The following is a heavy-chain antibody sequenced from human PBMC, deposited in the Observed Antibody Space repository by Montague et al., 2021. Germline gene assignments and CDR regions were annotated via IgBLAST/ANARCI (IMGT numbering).Heavy chain of an antibody. J-gene: IGHJ4*02. D-gene: IGHD3-10*01. V-gene: IGHV3-9*01. CDR1: GFRFDDYT. CDR2: ISWNSNTI. CDR3: AKEKGIALVRGLDY. Sequence: SLRLSCAASGFRFDDYTMHWVRQVPGEGLEWVSGISWNSNTIDYVDSVKGRFTISRDHAKNSLYLEMNSLRAEDTALYFCAKEKGIALVRGLDYWGQGTQVTVSS.